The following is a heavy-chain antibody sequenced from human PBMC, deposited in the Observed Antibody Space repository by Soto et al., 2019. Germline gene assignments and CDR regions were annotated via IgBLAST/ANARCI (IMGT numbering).Heavy chain of an antibody. CDR3: ARATFGAVLHLEV. V-gene: IGHV4-30-2*01. J-gene: IGHJ6*02. CDR2: IYPSGAS. Sequence: PSETLSLTCAVSGASISTEGYTWSWIRQPPGKGPEWIGYIYPSGASNYNPSLRSRVTISLDASRNRFSLSVGSVTAADTAVYYCARATFGAVLHLEVWGQGTTVTVSS. CDR1: GASISTEGYT. D-gene: IGHD3-3*01.